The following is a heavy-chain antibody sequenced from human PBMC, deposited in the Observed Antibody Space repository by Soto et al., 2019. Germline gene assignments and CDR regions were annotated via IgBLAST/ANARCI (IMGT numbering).Heavy chain of an antibody. J-gene: IGHJ4*02. Sequence: SETLSLTCTVSGGSISSSGYFWSWIRQPPGKGLEWIGSIYYSGRTYNNPSLRSRVSMSIDTSKDQFSLKLKSVTAADTALYFCARQRTSVVTQAYFDVWGPGSLVTVSS. CDR2: IYYSGRT. CDR3: ARQRTSVVTQAYFDV. D-gene: IGHD2-21*02. V-gene: IGHV4-39*01. CDR1: GGSISSSGYF.